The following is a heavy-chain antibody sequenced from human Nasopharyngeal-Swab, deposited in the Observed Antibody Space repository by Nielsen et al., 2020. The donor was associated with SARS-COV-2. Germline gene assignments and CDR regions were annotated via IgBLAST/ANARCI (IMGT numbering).Heavy chain of an antibody. D-gene: IGHD3-3*01. CDR2: ISSSSSYI. Sequence: GESLKISCAASGFTFSSYSMNWVRQAPGKGLEWVSSISSSSSYIYYADSVKGRFTISRDNAKNSLYLQMSSLRAEDTAVYYCARDPGPADYDFWSGYPGGMDVWGQGTTVTVSS. J-gene: IGHJ6*02. V-gene: IGHV3-21*01. CDR3: ARDPGPADYDFWSGYPGGMDV. CDR1: GFTFSSYS.